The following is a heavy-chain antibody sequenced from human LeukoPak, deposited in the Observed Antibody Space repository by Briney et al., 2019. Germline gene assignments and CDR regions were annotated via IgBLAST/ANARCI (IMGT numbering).Heavy chain of an antibody. CDR1: GGSISSYY. J-gene: IGHJ6*03. CDR2: IYYSGST. D-gene: IGHD4-11*01. Sequence: SETLSLTCTVSGGSISSYYWSWIRQPPGKGLEWIGYIYYSGSTNYNPSLKSRVTISVDTSKNQFSLKLSSVTAADTAVYYCARVGDDYSNYGGYYYYYMDVWGKGTTVTVSS. CDR3: ARVGDDYSNYGGYYYYYMDV. V-gene: IGHV4-59*01.